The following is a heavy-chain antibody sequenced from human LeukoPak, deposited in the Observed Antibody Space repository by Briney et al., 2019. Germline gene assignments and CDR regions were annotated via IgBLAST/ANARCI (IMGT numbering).Heavy chain of an antibody. D-gene: IGHD3-3*01. V-gene: IGHV3-33*01. J-gene: IGHJ6*02. Sequence: GRSLRLSCAASGFTFSSYGMHWVRQAPGKGLEWVAVIWYDGSNKYYADSVKGRFTISRDNPKNTLYLQMNSLRAEDTAVYYCAREQYYDFWSGYPYYYYGMDVWGQGTTVTVSS. CDR3: AREQYYDFWSGYPYYYYGMDV. CDR2: IWYDGSNK. CDR1: GFTFSSYG.